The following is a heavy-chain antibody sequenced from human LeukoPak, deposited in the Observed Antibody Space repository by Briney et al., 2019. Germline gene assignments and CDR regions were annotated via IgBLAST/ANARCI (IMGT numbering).Heavy chain of an antibody. D-gene: IGHD1-1*01. CDR3: ARPPYNWNDHDSYPMDV. CDR1: GYTLTDYH. J-gene: IGHJ6*02. V-gene: IGHV1-46*03. Sequence: GASVKVSCKASGYTLTDYHMHWVRQAPGQGREWMGIFDTSGGYSTYVAQKFRGRVSMTRDTPSNTVYMEISSLRTEDTAVYYWARPPYNWNDHDSYPMDVWGQGTTVTVSS. CDR2: FDTSGGYS.